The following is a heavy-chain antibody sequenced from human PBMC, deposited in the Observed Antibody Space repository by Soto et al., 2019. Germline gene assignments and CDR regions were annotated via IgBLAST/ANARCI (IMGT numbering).Heavy chain of an antibody. J-gene: IGHJ5*02. CDR2: ISAHNGKT. CDR1: GYIFTRYG. D-gene: IGHD1-26*01. CDR3: ARWMSGTYSDWFVP. Sequence: QVQLVQSGAEVKKPGASVKVSCKASGYIFTRYGVTWVRQAPGQGLEWMGWISAHNGKTNYAQKLQGRVTMTTDTSTLTGYMELGSLRSDDTAVYYCARWMSGTYSDWFVPWGQGTLVTVSS. V-gene: IGHV1-18*04.